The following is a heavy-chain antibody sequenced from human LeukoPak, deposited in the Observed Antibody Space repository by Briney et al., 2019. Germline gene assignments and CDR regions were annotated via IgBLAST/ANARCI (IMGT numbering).Heavy chain of an antibody. V-gene: IGHV1-46*01. CDR1: GYTFTSYY. CDR2: INPSGGSR. CDR3: ARDPYYYGSGSDQTHYFDY. J-gene: IGHJ4*02. D-gene: IGHD3-10*01. Sequence: GASVKVSCKASGYTFTSYYMHWVRQAPGQGLEGMGIINPSGGSRNYAQKFQGRVTMTRDTSTSTVYMELSSLRSEDTAVYYCARDPYYYGSGSDQTHYFDYWGQGTLVTVSS.